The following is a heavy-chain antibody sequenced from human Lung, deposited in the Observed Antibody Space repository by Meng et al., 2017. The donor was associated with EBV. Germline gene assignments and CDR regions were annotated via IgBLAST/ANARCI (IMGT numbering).Heavy chain of an antibody. V-gene: IGHV1-2*06. Sequence: QVELVEVVAEVRRCGSAVNISCKSSEYTLTDCCIYWVRPVPGQGLDWMGRINPNSGGTNYAQNFQGRVTMTRDTSISTAYMEVRRLRSDDTAIYYCASELSYYESSGYSWGQGTLVTVSS. CDR3: ASELSYYESSGYS. J-gene: IGHJ4*02. D-gene: IGHD3-22*01. CDR2: INPNSGGT. CDR1: EYTLTDCC.